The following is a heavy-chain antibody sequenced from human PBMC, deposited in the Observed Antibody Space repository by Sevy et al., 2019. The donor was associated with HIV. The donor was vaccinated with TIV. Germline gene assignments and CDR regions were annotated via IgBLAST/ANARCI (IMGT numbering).Heavy chain of an antibody. Sequence: GGSLRLSCTASGFTFSKYGMHWIRQTPGKGLEWVSFIGFDGSTKYYGDSVKGRFTISRDNSKNTVYLQMNSLRPEDTALYYCAKGLGMIQGALLSDDTWGQGTMVTVSS. CDR3: AKGLGMIQGALLSDDT. V-gene: IGHV3-30*02. CDR2: IGFDGSTK. CDR1: GFTFSKYG. J-gene: IGHJ3*02. D-gene: IGHD3-10*01.